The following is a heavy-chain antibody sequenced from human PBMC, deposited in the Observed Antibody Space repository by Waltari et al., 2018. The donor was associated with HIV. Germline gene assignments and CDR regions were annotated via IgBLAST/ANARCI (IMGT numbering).Heavy chain of an antibody. CDR3: AKDMSSDDAFDI. CDR2: ISWNSGSI. CDR1: GFTFDDYA. V-gene: IGHV3-9*01. Sequence: EVQLVESGGGLVQPGRSRRLSCAASGFTFDDYAMHWVRQAPGKGLEWVSGISWNSGSIGYADSVKGRFTISRDNAKNSLYLQMNSLRAEDTALYYCAKDMSSDDAFDIWGQGTMVTVSS. J-gene: IGHJ3*02.